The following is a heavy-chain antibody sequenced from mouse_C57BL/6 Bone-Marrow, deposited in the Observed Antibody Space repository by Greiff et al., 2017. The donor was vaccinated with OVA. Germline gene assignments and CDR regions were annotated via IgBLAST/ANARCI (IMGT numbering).Heavy chain of an antibody. CDR3: DYDFAY. CDR2: FRLKSDNYAT. D-gene: IGHD1-1*01. CDR1: GFTFSNYW. Sequence: EVKLMESGGGLVQPGGSMKLSCVASGFTFSNYWMNWVRQSPEQGLEWIAQFRLKSDNYATNYAESVKGRFTISRAASKISVYMKMNNLRAEDTGMYYFDYDFAYWGQGTLVTVSA. V-gene: IGHV6-3*01. J-gene: IGHJ3*01.